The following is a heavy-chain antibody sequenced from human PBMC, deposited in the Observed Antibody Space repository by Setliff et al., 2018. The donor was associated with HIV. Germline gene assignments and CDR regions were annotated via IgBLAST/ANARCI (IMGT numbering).Heavy chain of an antibody. J-gene: IGHJ4*02. CDR1: AASIRSHY. D-gene: IGHD2-2*02. Sequence: SETLSLTCTVSAASIRSHYWSWIRQSPGKGLEWIGNFYYTGSTDYNPSFKSRVTISLDKSNNQISLNLSSATAADTAVHYCARHTVFVRYFDHWGQGMLVTVSS. CDR2: FYYTGST. V-gene: IGHV4-59*11. CDR3: ARHTVFVRYFDH.